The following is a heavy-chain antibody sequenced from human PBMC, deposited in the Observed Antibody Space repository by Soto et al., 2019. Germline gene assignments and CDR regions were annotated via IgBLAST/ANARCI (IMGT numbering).Heavy chain of an antibody. D-gene: IGHD6-19*01. CDR3: ARRYSSGWSDYYHYGMDF. CDR1: GGSCSGYY. CDR2: INHSGST. V-gene: IGHV4-34*01. J-gene: IGHJ6*02. Sequence: PSGTLALTCAVYGGSCSGYYWRWIRQPPGKGLEWIGEINHSGSTNYNPSLKSRVTISVDTSKNQFSLKLSSVTAADTAVYYCARRYSSGWSDYYHYGMDFWGQGTTVTVSS.